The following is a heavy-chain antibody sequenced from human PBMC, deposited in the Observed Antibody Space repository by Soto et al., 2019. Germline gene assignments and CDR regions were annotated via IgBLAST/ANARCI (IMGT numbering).Heavy chain of an antibody. D-gene: IGHD3-9*01. CDR2: ISWNSGSI. CDR1: GFTFDDYA. CDR3: AKDRAKATIFLSPIFDY. J-gene: IGHJ4*02. V-gene: IGHV3-9*01. Sequence: EVQLVESGGGLVQPGRSLRLSCAASGFTFDDYAMHWVRQAPGKGLEWVSGISWNSGSIGYADSVKGRFTISRDNAKNSLYLHMNSLRAEDTALYYCAKDRAKATIFLSPIFDYWGQGTLVTVSS.